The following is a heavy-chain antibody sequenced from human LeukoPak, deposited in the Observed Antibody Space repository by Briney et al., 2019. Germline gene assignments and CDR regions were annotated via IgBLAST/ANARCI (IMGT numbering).Heavy chain of an antibody. Sequence: GGSLRLSCSASGFTFSSYAMHWVRQAPGKGLEYVSAISSNGGSTYYADSVKGRFTISRDNSKNTLYLQMSSPRAEDTAVYYCVKGVGSSGWYGRYWGQGTLVTVSS. D-gene: IGHD6-19*01. J-gene: IGHJ4*02. CDR3: VKGVGSSGWYGRY. CDR1: GFTFSSYA. CDR2: ISSNGGST. V-gene: IGHV3-64D*06.